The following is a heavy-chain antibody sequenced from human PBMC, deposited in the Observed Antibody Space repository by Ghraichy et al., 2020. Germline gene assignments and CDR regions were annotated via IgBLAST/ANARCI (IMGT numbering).Heavy chain of an antibody. J-gene: IGHJ6*02. CDR3: ARDNGQTYYDFWSGYSSFDYYYGMDV. CDR1: GFTFSSYG. V-gene: IGHV3-33*01. D-gene: IGHD3-3*01. Sequence: GGSLRLSCAASGFTFSSYGMHWVRQAPGKGLEWVAVIWYDGSNKYYADSVKGRFTISRDNSKNTLYLQMNSLRAEDTAVYYCARDNGQTYYDFWSGYSSFDYYYGMDVWGQGTTVTVSS. CDR2: IWYDGSNK.